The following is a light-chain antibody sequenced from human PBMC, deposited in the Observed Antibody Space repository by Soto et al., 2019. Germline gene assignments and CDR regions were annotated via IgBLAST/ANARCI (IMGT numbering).Light chain of an antibody. CDR1: QSVSSSY. V-gene: IGKV3-20*01. CDR2: GAS. J-gene: IGKJ5*01. Sequence: EIVLTQSPGTLSLSPGERATLSCRASQSVSSSYLAWYQQKPGQAPRLLIYGASSRATGIPDRFSGSGSGTDFPLTISRLEPEDLAVYYCQQYGSSLITFGQGTRREIK. CDR3: QQYGSSLIT.